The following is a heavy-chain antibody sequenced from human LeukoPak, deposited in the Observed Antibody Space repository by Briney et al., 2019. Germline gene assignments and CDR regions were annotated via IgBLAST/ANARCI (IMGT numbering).Heavy chain of an antibody. CDR2: ISSSSSYI. J-gene: IGHJ4*02. CDR3: ARSDGVVITTVAFDY. CDR1: GFTFSSYS. V-gene: IGHV3-21*01. Sequence: PGGSLRLSCAASGFTFSSYSMNWVRQAPGKGLEWVSSISSSSSYIYYADSVKGRFTVSRDNAKNSLYLQMNSLRAEDTAVYYCARSDGVVITTVAFDYWGQGTLVTVSS. D-gene: IGHD3-22*01.